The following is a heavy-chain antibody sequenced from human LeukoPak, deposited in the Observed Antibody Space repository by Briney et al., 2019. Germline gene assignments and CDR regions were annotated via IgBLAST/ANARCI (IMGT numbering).Heavy chain of an antibody. V-gene: IGHV3-23*01. D-gene: IGHD3-22*01. CDR2: ITSSGDVT. Sequence: SGGSLRLSCAASGFTFNIYAMSWVRQAPGKGLEWVSSITSSGDVTFYADSVKDRFTISRDNSKNTLYLQMSRLRAEDTAVYYCAKDRPNYHDSNGHSYRPSGDCWGQGTLVTVSS. J-gene: IGHJ5*01. CDR3: AKDRPNYHDSNGHSYRPSGDC. CDR1: GFTFNIYA.